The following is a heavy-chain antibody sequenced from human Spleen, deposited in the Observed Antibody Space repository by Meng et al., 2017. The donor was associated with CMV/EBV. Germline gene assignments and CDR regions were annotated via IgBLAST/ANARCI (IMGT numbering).Heavy chain of an antibody. V-gene: IGHV3-21*01. CDR1: GFTFSSYS. D-gene: IGHD3-3*01. CDR2: ISSSSSYI. CDR3: ATFARGTIFATYYGMDV. J-gene: IGHJ6*02. Sequence: GGSLRLSCAASGFTFSSYSMNWVRQAPGKGLEWVSSISSSSSYIYYADSVKGRFTISRDNSKNTLYLQMNSLRAEDTAVYYCATFARGTIFATYYGMDVWGQGTTVTVSS.